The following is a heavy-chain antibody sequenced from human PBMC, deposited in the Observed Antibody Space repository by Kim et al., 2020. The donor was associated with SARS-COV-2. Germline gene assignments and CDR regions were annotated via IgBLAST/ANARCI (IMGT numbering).Heavy chain of an antibody. CDR2: ISSSGGTT. Sequence: GGSLRLSCAASGFTFDKFAMSWVRQAPGKGLEWVASISSSGGTTYYADSVEGRSTITRDKSKDTHFLLMNSLRAGDTAIYYRAKTRGDILTGYFTWGQGTLVPVSP. CDR1: GFTFDKFA. CDR3: AKTRGDILTGYFT. J-gene: IGHJ1*01. V-gene: IGHV3-23*01. D-gene: IGHD3-9*01.